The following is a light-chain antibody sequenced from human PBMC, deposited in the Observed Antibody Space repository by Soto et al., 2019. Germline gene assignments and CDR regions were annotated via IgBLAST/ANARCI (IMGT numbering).Light chain of an antibody. Sequence: QSVLTQPPSASGTPGQRVTISCSGSSSNIGSNTVNWYQQLPGTAPKLLIYTNNQRPSGVPDRFSGSKSDTSASLAISGLQSEDEADYYCAAWDDSLNGVLFGGGTKLTV. CDR2: TNN. V-gene: IGLV1-44*01. CDR1: SSNIGSNT. J-gene: IGLJ2*01. CDR3: AAWDDSLNGVL.